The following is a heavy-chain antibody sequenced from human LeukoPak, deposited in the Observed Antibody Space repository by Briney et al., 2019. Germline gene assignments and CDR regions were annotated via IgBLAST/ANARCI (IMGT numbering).Heavy chain of an antibody. CDR2: IYSGGST. Sequence: GGSLRLSCAVSGFTVSSNYMSWVRQAPGKGLEWVSVIYSGGSTYYADSVKGRFTISRDNSKNTLYLQMNSLRAEDTAVYYCAREGEWKNAFDIWGQGTMVTVSS. CDR1: GFTVSSNY. V-gene: IGHV3-66*02. J-gene: IGHJ3*02. CDR3: AREGEWKNAFDI. D-gene: IGHD3-16*01.